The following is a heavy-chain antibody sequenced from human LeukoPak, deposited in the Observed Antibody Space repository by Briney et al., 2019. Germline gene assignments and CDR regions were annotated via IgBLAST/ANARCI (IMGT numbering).Heavy chain of an antibody. J-gene: IGHJ6*03. V-gene: IGHV3-21*01. Sequence: GGSLRLSCAASGFSFSSYNMNWVRQTPGKGLEWVSSITSSSTYTFYADSVKGRSTISRDNARNSLYLQMNSLRAEDTAVYYCARDPYSGTYGDTYYYYVDVWGKGTTVTISS. CDR1: GFSFSSYN. D-gene: IGHD1-26*01. CDR3: ARDPYSGTYGDTYYYYVDV. CDR2: ITSSSTYT.